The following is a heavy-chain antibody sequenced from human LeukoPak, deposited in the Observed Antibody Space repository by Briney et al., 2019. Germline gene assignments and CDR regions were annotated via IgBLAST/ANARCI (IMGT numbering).Heavy chain of an antibody. J-gene: IGHJ6*03. CDR2: MNPNSGNT. CDR1: GYTFTSYD. Sequence: GASVKVSCKASGYTFTSYDINWVRQATGQGLEWMGWMNPNSGNTGYAQKFQGRVTMTRNTSISTAYMELSSLRSEDTAVYYCARGVTYYYDSSGYYADYYYYYYMDVWGKGTTVTVSS. V-gene: IGHV1-8*01. CDR3: ARGVTYYYDSSGYYADYYYYYYMDV. D-gene: IGHD3-22*01.